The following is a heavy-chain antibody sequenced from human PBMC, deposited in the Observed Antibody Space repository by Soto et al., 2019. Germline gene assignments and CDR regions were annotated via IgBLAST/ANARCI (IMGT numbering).Heavy chain of an antibody. Sequence: QVQLQESGPGLVKPSETLSLTCNVSGGSVSGYYWSWIRQVPGKGLEWIGYIYYRGNTNYNPSFKSRLTISVDTSRNQFSLNLNPVTARDTATYFCARGPQYWGPGKLVTVSS. CDR2: IYYRGNT. CDR3: ARGPQY. J-gene: IGHJ4*02. V-gene: IGHV4-59*08. CDR1: GGSVSGYY.